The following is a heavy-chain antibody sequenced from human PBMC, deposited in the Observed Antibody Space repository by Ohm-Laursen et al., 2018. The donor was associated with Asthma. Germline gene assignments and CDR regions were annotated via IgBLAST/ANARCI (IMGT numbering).Heavy chain of an antibody. Sequence: SLRLSCAASGFTFSSYAMHWVRQAPGKGLEWVAVISYDGSNKYYADSVKGRFTISRDNSKNTLYLQMNSLRAEDTAVYYCARGTTRNWNYVPYAFDIWGQGTMVTVSS. D-gene: IGHD1-7*01. V-gene: IGHV3-30-3*01. CDR2: ISYDGSNK. CDR3: ARGTTRNWNYVPYAFDI. CDR1: GFTFSSYA. J-gene: IGHJ3*02.